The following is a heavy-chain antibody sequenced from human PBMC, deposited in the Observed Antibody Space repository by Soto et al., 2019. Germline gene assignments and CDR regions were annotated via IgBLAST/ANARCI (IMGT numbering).Heavy chain of an antibody. Sequence: QVQLQESGPGLVRPSGTVSLTCAVSGLSISSDNWWSWVRQPPGKGLEWIGDIHHSGSTNYNPSLRSRVTMSVGPSKDLFSLTLNSVTAADTAFYYCARDQGSHPGDWGQGTLVSVSS. V-gene: IGHV4-4*02. J-gene: IGHJ4*02. CDR1: GLSISSDNW. CDR2: IHHSGST. D-gene: IGHD6-13*01. CDR3: ARDQGSHPGD.